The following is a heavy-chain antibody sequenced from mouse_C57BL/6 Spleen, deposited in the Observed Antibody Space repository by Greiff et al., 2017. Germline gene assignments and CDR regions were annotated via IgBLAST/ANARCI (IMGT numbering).Heavy chain of an antibody. Sequence: QVQLKQSGAELARPGASVKLSCKASGYTFTSYGISWVKQRTGQGLEWIGEIYPSSGNTYYNEKFKGKATLTADKSSSTAYMELRSLTSEDSAVYFCASGGKEYYIDYWGQGTTLTVSS. J-gene: IGHJ2*01. CDR2: IYPSSGNT. CDR3: ASGGKEYYIDY. CDR1: GYTFTSYG. V-gene: IGHV1-81*01.